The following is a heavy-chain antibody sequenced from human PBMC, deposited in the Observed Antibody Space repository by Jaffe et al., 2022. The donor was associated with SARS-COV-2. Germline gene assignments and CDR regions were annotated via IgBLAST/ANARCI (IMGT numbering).Heavy chain of an antibody. CDR3: ARDGEVGYDSSGYYYQGDYFDY. V-gene: IGHV1-3*01. CDR1: GYTFTSYA. D-gene: IGHD3-22*01. Sequence: QVQLVQSGAEVKKPGASVKVSCKASGYTFTSYAMHWVRQAPGQRLEWMGWINAGNGNTKYSQKFQGRVTITRDTSASTAYMELSSLRSEDTAVYYCARDGEVGYDSSGYYYQGDYFDYWGQGTLVTVSS. J-gene: IGHJ4*02. CDR2: INAGNGNT.